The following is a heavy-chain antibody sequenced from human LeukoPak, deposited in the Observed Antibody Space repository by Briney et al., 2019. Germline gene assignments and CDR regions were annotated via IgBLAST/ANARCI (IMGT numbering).Heavy chain of an antibody. CDR2: INPGGGST. Sequence: ASVKVSCKASGYTFTSYGISWVRQAPGQGLEWMGIINPGGGSTSYAQKFQGRVTMIRDTSTSTVYMELSSLRSEDTAVYYCAREGARYSSSSHGPFDYWGQGTLVTVSS. CDR1: GYTFTSYG. J-gene: IGHJ4*02. V-gene: IGHV1-46*01. CDR3: AREGARYSSSSHGPFDY. D-gene: IGHD6-6*01.